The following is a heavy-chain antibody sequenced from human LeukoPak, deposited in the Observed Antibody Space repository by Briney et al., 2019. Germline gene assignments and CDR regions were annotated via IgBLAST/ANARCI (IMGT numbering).Heavy chain of an antibody. D-gene: IGHD5-18*01. CDR3: AKDERGYSYGRIDY. CDR1: GFTFSSYG. V-gene: IGHV3-33*06. Sequence: GGSLRLSCAASGFTFSSYGMHWVRQAPGKGLEWVAVIWYDGSNKYYADSVKGRFTISRDNSKNTLYLQVNSLRAEDTAVYYCAKDERGYSYGRIDYWGQGTLVTVSS. J-gene: IGHJ4*02. CDR2: IWYDGSNK.